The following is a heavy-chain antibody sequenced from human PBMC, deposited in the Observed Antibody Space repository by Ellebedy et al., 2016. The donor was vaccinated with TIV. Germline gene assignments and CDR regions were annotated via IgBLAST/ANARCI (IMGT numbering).Heavy chain of an antibody. V-gene: IGHV3-23*01. J-gene: IGHJ4*02. CDR2: LSGSGGTT. CDR3: ARAIGAADSF. Sequence: GGSLRLXXAASGFTFSSYAMSWVRQAPGKGLEWVSVLSGSGGTTYYADSVKGRFTISRDNSKNTVYLQMNSLRAEDTAVYYCARAIGAADSFWGQGTLVTVSS. CDR1: GFTFSSYA. D-gene: IGHD6-13*01.